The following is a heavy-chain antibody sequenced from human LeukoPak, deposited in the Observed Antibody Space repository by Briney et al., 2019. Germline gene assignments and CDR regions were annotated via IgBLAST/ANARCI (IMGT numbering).Heavy chain of an antibody. J-gene: IGHJ3*02. CDR3: ARNQYLPFDVFDM. CDR2: IKQDGSEK. D-gene: IGHD1-14*01. Sequence: GGSLRLSCVGSGFTFRNYWMSWVRQAPGKGLEWVAKIKQDGSEKYYVDSVKGRFTISRDNAKKSLYLQMNSLRAEDTAVYYCARNQYLPFDVFDMWGQGTMVTVSS. CDR1: GFTFRNYW. V-gene: IGHV3-7*03.